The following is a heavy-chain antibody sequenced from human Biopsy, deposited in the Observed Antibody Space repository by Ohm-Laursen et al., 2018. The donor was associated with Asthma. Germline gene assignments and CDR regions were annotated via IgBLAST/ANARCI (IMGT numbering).Heavy chain of an antibody. CDR2: INPNGGAT. J-gene: IGHJ4*02. D-gene: IGHD5-12*01. Sequence: ATVKISCKPSAYTFIGYHLHWVRQAPGEGLEWMGRINPNGGATIYAQKFQGRATMTRDTSISTAYMELSRLTSEDTAVYYCARAPGPRTVGNDYGIPRHYFFDSWGQGTLVTVSS. CDR3: ARAPGPRTVGNDYGIPRHYFFDS. CDR1: AYTFIGYH. V-gene: IGHV1-2*06.